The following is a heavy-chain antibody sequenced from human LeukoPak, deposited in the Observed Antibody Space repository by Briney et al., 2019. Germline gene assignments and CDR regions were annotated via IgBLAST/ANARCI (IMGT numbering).Heavy chain of an antibody. CDR1: GFTFSSYA. CDR2: ISGSGGST. V-gene: IGHV3-23*01. Sequence: PGGSLRLSCAASGFTFSSYAMSWVRQAPGKGLEWVSAISGSGGSTYYTDSVKGRFTISRDNSKNTLYLQMNSLSAEDTAVYYCAKDERPYYGGNSGARFGYWGQGTLVTVSS. CDR3: AKDERPYYGGNSGARFGY. J-gene: IGHJ4*02. D-gene: IGHD4-23*01.